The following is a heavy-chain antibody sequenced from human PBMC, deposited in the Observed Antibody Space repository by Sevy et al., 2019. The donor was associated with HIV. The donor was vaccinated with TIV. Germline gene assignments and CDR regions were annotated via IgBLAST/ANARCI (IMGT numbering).Heavy chain of an antibody. Sequence: GGSLRLSCAASGFTFSDHYMEWVRQAPGKGLEWVGRTRNKADSYTTEYAASVKGSFTFSGDDSKNSLYLEMNSLKTGDTAVYYCATHAGIAAAGRVFDYWGQGTLVPVS. V-gene: IGHV3-72*01. CDR1: GFTFSDHY. CDR2: TRNKADSYTT. CDR3: ATHAGIAAAGRVFDY. J-gene: IGHJ4*02. D-gene: IGHD6-13*01.